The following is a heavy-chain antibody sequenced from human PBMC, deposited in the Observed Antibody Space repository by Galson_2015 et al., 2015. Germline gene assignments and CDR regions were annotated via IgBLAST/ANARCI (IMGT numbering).Heavy chain of an antibody. CDR1: GFTFSSYS. Sequence: SLRLSCAASGFTFSSYSMNWVRQAPGKGLEWVSSISSSSSYIYYADSVKGRFTISRDNAKNSLYLQMNSLRAEDTAVYYCARDTRGLEDGFELWGRGTLVTVSS. J-gene: IGHJ2*01. CDR3: ARDTRGLEDGFEL. D-gene: IGHD2-15*01. V-gene: IGHV3-21*01. CDR2: ISSSSSYI.